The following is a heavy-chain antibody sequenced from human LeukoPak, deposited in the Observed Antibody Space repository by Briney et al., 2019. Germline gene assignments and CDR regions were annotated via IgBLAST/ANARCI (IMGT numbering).Heavy chain of an antibody. D-gene: IGHD6-13*01. CDR1: GYTFTSYA. V-gene: IGHV1-3*01. CDR2: INAGNGNT. J-gene: IGHJ4*02. Sequence: ASVKVSCKASGYTFTSYAMHWVRQAPGQRLEWMGWINAGNGNTKYSQKFQGRVTITRDTSATTVYMELSSLRSEDTAVYYCARAIAAAGAPDYWGRGTLVTVSS. CDR3: ARAIAAAGAPDY.